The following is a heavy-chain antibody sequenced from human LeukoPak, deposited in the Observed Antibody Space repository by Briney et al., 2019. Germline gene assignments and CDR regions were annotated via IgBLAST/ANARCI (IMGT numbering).Heavy chain of an antibody. D-gene: IGHD3-10*01. Sequence: GGSLRLSCAASGFTFSDHYMSWIRQAPGKGLEWVSYISSSSYTVYADSVKGRFTISRDNAKSSLYLQMNSLRAEDTAVYYCARDIGMVRGVIITNHFDYWGQGTPVTVSP. V-gene: IGHV3-11*06. CDR1: GFTFSDHY. CDR3: ARDIGMVRGVIITNHFDY. J-gene: IGHJ4*02. CDR2: ISSSSYT.